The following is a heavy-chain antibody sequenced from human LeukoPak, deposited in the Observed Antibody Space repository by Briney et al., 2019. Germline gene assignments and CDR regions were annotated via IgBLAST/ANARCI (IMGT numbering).Heavy chain of an antibody. CDR3: ARGPGDYGSGSGDWYY. D-gene: IGHD3-10*01. Sequence: ASVKVSCKASGYTFTSYDINWVRQATGQGLEWMGWMNPNSGNTGYAQKFQGRVTMTRNTSISIAYMELSSLRSEDTAVYYCARGPGDYGSGSGDWYYWGQGTLVTVSS. J-gene: IGHJ4*02. CDR1: GYTFTSYD. CDR2: MNPNSGNT. V-gene: IGHV1-8*01.